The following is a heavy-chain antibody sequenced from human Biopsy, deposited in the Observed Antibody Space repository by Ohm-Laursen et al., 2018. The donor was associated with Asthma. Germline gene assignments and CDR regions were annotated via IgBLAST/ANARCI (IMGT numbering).Heavy chain of an antibody. Sequence: SLRLACSASGFTFSKYGMHWVRQAPGKGLEWVALIWNDGNKNYYADSVKGRFTISRDNSKNMLYLQMNSLRAEDTAVYFCARGIYDMDVRGQGTTVTVSS. V-gene: IGHV3-33*01. CDR1: GFTFSKYG. CDR2: IWNDGNKN. J-gene: IGHJ6*02. CDR3: ARGIYDMDV.